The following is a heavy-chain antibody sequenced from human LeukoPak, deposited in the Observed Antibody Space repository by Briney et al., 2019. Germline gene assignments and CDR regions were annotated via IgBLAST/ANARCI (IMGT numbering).Heavy chain of an antibody. V-gene: IGHV4-39*07. Sequence: SETLSLTCNVSGDSISSSSYYWSWIRQPPGKGLEWIGEINHSGSTNYNPSLKSRVTISVDTSKNQFSLKLSSVTAADTAVYYCARTSNYYGSGSSLKSWGQGTLVTVSS. CDR1: GDSISSSSYY. D-gene: IGHD3-10*01. J-gene: IGHJ5*02. CDR3: ARTSNYYGSGSSLKS. CDR2: INHSGST.